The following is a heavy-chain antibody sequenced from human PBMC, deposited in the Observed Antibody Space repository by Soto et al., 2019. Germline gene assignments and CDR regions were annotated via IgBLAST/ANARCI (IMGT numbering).Heavy chain of an antibody. V-gene: IGHV4-59*01. CDR2: IHYSGST. D-gene: IGHD6-25*01. CDR1: VGSISSYY. Sequence: SETLSLTCTVSVGSISSYYWGWIRQSPVKGLEWIGYIHYSGSTNYNPSLRSRVTISVDTPKNQFSLKVNSMTAADTAIYYCARGGVAARKGRWFDPWGQGTLVTVS. CDR3: ARGGVAARKGRWFDP. J-gene: IGHJ5*02.